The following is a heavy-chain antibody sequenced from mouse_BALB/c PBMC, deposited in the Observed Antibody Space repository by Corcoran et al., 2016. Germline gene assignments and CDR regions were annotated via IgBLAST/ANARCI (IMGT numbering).Heavy chain of an antibody. J-gene: IGHJ4*01. CDR2: INTYTGEP. CDR1: GYTFTNYG. Sequence: QIQLVQSGPELKKPGETVKISCKASGYTFTNYGMIWVKQAPGKGLKWMGWINTYTGEPIYADDFKGRFAFSLETSASTAYLQINNLKNEDMATYFCAREPYAMDYWGQGTSVTVSS. CDR3: AREPYAMDY. V-gene: IGHV9-1*02.